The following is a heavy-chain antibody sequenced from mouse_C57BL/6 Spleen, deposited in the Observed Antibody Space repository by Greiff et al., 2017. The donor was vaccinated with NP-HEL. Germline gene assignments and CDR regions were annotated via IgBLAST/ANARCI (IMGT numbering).Heavy chain of an antibody. D-gene: IGHD2-3*01. CDR2: ISYDGSN. V-gene: IGHV3-6*01. CDR3: ARWLLPWYFDV. Sequence: EVQLQESGPGLVKPSQSLSLTCSVTGYSITSGYYWNWIRQFPGNKLEWMGYISYDGSNNYNPSLKNRISITRDTSKNQFFLKLNSVTTEDTATYYCARWLLPWYFDVWGTGTTVTVSS. CDR1: GYSITSGYY. J-gene: IGHJ1*03.